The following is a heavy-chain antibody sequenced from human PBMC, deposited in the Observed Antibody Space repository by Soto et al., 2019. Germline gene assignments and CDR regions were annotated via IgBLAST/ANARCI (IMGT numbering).Heavy chain of an antibody. CDR2: IWYDGSNK. V-gene: IGHV3-33*08. CDR3: AREVVVVVAATSYYYYGMDV. CDR1: GFTFSRYG. D-gene: IGHD2-15*01. Sequence: GGSLRLSCAASGFTFSRYGMHWVRQAPGKGLEWVAVIWYDGSNKYYADSVKGRFTISRDNSKNTLYLQMNSLRAEDTAVYYCAREVVVVVAATSYYYYGMDVWGQGTTVTVSS. J-gene: IGHJ6*02.